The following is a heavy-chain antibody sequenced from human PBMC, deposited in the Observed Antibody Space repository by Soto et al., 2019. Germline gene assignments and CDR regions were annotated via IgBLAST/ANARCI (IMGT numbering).Heavy chain of an antibody. CDR3: ARDRDSSGWNYYFDY. D-gene: IGHD6-19*01. J-gene: IGHJ4*02. V-gene: IGHV1-69*13. Sequence: SVKVSCKASGGTFSSYAISWLRQSPGQGLEWMGGIIPIFGTANYAQKFQGRVTITADESTSTAYMELSSLRSEDTAVYYCARDRDSSGWNYYFDYWGQGTLVTVSS. CDR2: IIPIFGTA. CDR1: GGTFSSYA.